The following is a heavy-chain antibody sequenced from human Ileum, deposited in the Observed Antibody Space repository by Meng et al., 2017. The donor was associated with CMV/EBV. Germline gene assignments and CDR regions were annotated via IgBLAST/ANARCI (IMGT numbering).Heavy chain of an antibody. D-gene: IGHD3-10*01. CDR3: ARVGAMVRGPHFDY. Sequence: LHLQESGPGLVKPSAPPSSTCTDSGGSISSSSYYWGWIRQPPGKGLEWIGSIYYSGSTYYNPSLKSRVTISVDTSKNQFSLKLSSVTAADTAVYYCARVGAMVRGPHFDYWGQGTLVTVSS. CDR2: IYYSGST. V-gene: IGHV4-39*07. J-gene: IGHJ4*02. CDR1: GGSISSSSYY.